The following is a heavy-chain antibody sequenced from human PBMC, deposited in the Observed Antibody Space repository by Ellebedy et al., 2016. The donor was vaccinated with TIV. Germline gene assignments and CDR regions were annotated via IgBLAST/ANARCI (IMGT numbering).Heavy chain of an antibody. V-gene: IGHV3-21*01. Sequence: GGSLRLSXAASGFTFRNYNMNWVRQAPGKGLEWVSSISSSSSYIYYADSVKGRFTISRDNAKNSLYLQMNSLRAEDTAVYYCARDYYGSGSPFDYWGQGTLVTVSS. CDR1: GFTFRNYN. CDR3: ARDYYGSGSPFDY. CDR2: ISSSSSYI. J-gene: IGHJ4*02. D-gene: IGHD3-10*01.